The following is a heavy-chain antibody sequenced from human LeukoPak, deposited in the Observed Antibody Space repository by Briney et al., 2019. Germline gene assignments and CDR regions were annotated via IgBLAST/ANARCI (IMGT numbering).Heavy chain of an antibody. CDR2: INPNSGGT. CDR1: GYTFTGYY. D-gene: IGHD4-17*01. V-gene: IGHV1-2*02. Sequence: KXSGYTFTGYYMHWVRQAPGQGLEWMGWINPNSGGTNYAQKFQGRVTMTRDTSISTAYMEMSRLRSDDTAVYYCARDYGNWFDPWGQGTLVTVSS. J-gene: IGHJ5*02. CDR3: ARDYGNWFDP.